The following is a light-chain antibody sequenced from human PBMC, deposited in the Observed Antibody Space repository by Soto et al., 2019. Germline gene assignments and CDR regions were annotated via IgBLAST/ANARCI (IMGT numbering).Light chain of an antibody. CDR1: QTIYSN. CDR2: RAS. Sequence: IQMTQSPATLSVSPGEIATLSCRASQTIYSNVAWYQQRPGQAPRLLIYRASARATGIQASFSGSGSGTESTLTIGSLQSEDSAVYYCKQYQNLWTFGQGTKVDIK. CDR3: KQYQNLWT. J-gene: IGKJ1*01. V-gene: IGKV3D-15*01.